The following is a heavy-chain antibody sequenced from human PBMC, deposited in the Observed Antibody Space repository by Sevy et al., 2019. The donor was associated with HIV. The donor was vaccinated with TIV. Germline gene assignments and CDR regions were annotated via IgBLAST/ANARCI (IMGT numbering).Heavy chain of an antibody. CDR2: IYHSGST. V-gene: IGHV4-30-2*01. J-gene: IGHJ3*02. CDR3: ARGDYDSSGYYAQNAFDI. CDR1: GGSISSGGYS. Sequence: SETLSLTCAVSGGSISSGGYSWSWIRQPPGKGLEWIGYIYHSGSTYYNPSLKSRVTISVDRSKNQFSLKLSSVTAADTAGYYCARGDYDSSGYYAQNAFDIWGQGTMVTVSS. D-gene: IGHD3-22*01.